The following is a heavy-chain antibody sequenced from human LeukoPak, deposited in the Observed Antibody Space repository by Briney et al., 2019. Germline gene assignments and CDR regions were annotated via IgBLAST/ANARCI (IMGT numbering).Heavy chain of an antibody. CDR3: ARVVHSPNWYFDL. CDR2: ISSSSSYI. V-gene: IGHV3-21*01. CDR1: GFTFSSYS. Sequence: KPGGSLRLSCAASGFTFSSYSMNWVRQAPGKGLEWVSSISSSSSYIYYADSVKGRFTISRDNAKNSLYLQMNSLRAEDTAVYYCARVVHSPNWYFDLWGRGTLVTVSS. J-gene: IGHJ2*01. D-gene: IGHD2-15*01.